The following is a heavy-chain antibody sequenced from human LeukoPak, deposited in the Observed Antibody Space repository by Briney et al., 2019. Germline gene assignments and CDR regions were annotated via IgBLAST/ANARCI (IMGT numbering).Heavy chain of an antibody. CDR1: GFTFSSYW. V-gene: IGHV3-74*01. CDR2: IKSDGSST. CDR3: ARESGYHGSGFDP. Sequence: GGSLRLSCAASGFTFSSYWMHWARQGPGKGLVWVSRIKSDGSSTSYADSVKGRFTISRDNAKNTLYLQMNSLRDEDTAVYYCARESGYHGSGFDPWGQGTLVTVSS. J-gene: IGHJ5*02. D-gene: IGHD3-10*01.